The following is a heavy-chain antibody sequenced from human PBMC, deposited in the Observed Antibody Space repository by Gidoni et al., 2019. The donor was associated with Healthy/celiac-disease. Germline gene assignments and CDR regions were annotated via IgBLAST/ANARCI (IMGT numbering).Heavy chain of an antibody. J-gene: IGHJ3*02. CDR2: ISSSGSTI. CDR1: GVTFSSYE. Sequence: EVQLVESGGGLVQPGGSLRRSWAASGVTFSSYEMNWVRQAPGKGLGWVSDISSSGSTIYYADSVKGRFTISRDNAKNSLYLQMNSLRAEDTAVYYCARDRDSIAGPGAFDIWGQGTMVTVSS. D-gene: IGHD6-6*01. CDR3: ARDRDSIAGPGAFDI. V-gene: IGHV3-48*03.